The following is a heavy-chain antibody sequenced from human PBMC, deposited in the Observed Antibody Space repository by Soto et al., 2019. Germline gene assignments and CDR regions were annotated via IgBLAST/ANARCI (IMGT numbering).Heavy chain of an antibody. Sequence: QVHLVQSGAEVKKPGASVKVSCTASGYDFNIYDIHWVRQSTGQGLEWMGWMTPKRETPGYAPKFQGRFTMTRATSRSAVYMELSSLGSEDAAVYFCARGGHGFWCGETYYYAMDVWAQGTTVTVSS. CDR3: ARGGHGFWCGETYYYAMDV. V-gene: IGHV1-8*01. CDR2: MTPKRETP. D-gene: IGHD3-3*01. CDR1: GYDFNIYD. J-gene: IGHJ6*02.